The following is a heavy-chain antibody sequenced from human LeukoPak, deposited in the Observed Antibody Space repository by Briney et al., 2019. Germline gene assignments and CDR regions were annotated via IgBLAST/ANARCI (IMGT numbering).Heavy chain of an antibody. D-gene: IGHD2-2*02. Sequence: SETLSLTCTVSVGSISTYQWSWIRQPPGKGLEWIGNIYYSGSANYNPSLQSRVTISVDTSKNQFSLKLSSVTAADTAVYYCGRSGRGCSSTSCYIGYYYYYYMDVWGKGTTVTVSS. V-gene: IGHV4-59*12. CDR1: VGSISTYQ. J-gene: IGHJ6*03. CDR2: IYYSGSA. CDR3: GRSGRGCSSTSCYIGYYYYYYMDV.